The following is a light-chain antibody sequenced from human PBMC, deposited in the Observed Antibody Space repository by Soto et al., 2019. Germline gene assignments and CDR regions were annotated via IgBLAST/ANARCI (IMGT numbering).Light chain of an antibody. CDR2: DVS. CDR3: NSYTSSSTYV. J-gene: IGLJ1*01. V-gene: IGLV2-14*01. CDR1: CSDVGGYNY. Sequence: QSALTQPASVSGSPGQSITISCTGTCSDVGGYNYVSWYQQHPGKAPKLVIYDVSNRPSGVSNRFSGSKSGNTASLTISGLQAEDEADYYCNSYTSSSTYVFGTGTKVTVL.